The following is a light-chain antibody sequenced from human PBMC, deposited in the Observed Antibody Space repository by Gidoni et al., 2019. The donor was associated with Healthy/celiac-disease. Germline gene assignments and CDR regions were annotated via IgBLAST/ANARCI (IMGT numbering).Light chain of an antibody. CDR2: DVI. J-gene: IGLJ3*02. V-gene: IGLV2-14*01. CDR1: SSDVGGYKY. Sequence: QSALTQPASVSGSPGQSITISCTGTSSDVGGYKYVSWYQQPPGKAPKLMIYDVINRPSGVSNRFSGSKSGNTASLTISGLQAEDEADYYCSSYTSSSTLGVFGGGTKLTVL. CDR3: SSYTSSSTLGV.